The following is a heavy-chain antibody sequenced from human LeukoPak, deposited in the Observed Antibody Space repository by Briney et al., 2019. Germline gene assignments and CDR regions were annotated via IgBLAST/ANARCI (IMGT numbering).Heavy chain of an antibody. V-gene: IGHV4-39*01. D-gene: IGHD2-15*01. CDR1: GGSISSNGYY. Sequence: PSETLSLTCTVSGGSISSNGYYWGWIRQPPGKGLEWIGSFYYSGSTFYSPSLKSRVTMSVDTSKNQFSLNLISVTAADTAVYYCARHFCSGGSCHTYDYWGQGTLVAVSS. CDR2: FYYSGST. CDR3: ARHFCSGGSCHTYDY. J-gene: IGHJ4*02.